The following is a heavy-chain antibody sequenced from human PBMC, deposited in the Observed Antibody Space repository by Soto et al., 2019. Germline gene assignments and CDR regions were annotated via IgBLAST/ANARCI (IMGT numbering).Heavy chain of an antibody. D-gene: IGHD3-22*01. CDR2: ISGSGGST. Sequence: GGSLRLSCAASGFTFSSYAMSWVRQAPGKGLEWVSAISGSGGSTYYADSVKGRFTISRDNSKNTLYPQMNSLRAEDTAVYYCAKDHGYYYDSSGYYYPFDYWGQGTLVTVSS. CDR1: GFTFSSYA. V-gene: IGHV3-23*01. CDR3: AKDHGYYYDSSGYYYPFDY. J-gene: IGHJ4*02.